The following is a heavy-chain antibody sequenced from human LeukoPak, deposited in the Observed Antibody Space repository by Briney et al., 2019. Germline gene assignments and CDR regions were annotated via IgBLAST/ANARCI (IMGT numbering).Heavy chain of an antibody. J-gene: IGHJ4*02. CDR3: ARDSVAAPPGDPSHYFDY. Sequence: PSETPSLTCTVSGGSISSYYWSWIRQPPGKGLEWIGYIYYSGSTNYNPSLKSRVTISVDTSKNQFSLKLSSVTAADTAVYYCARDSVAAPPGDPSHYFDYWGQGTLVTVSS. D-gene: IGHD6-19*01. CDR1: GGSISSYY. CDR2: IYYSGST. V-gene: IGHV4-59*01.